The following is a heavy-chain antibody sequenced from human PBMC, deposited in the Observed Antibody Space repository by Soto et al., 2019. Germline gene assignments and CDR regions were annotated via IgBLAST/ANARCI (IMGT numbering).Heavy chain of an antibody. CDR1: GFAFSSYA. Sequence: EVQLLESGGGLVQPGGSLRLSCAASGFAFSSYAMNWVRQAPGKGLEWVSAISGSGGTTFYADSVKGRFSISRDNSKNMLHLQMNSLRPEDTAFYYCAKGPYSSGWYWDHWGQGTLVTVSS. V-gene: IGHV3-23*01. D-gene: IGHD6-19*01. J-gene: IGHJ4*02. CDR3: AKGPYSSGWYWDH. CDR2: ISGSGGTT.